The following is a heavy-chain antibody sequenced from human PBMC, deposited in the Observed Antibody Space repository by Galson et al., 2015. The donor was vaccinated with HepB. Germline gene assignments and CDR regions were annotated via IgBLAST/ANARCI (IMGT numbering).Heavy chain of an antibody. CDR3: ARASSGYIDS. D-gene: IGHD3-22*01. V-gene: IGHV3-74*03. CDR1: GFIFSSYW. CDR2: SSGDGGIT. J-gene: IGHJ4*02. Sequence: SLRLSCAASGFIFSSYWMHRVRQAPGKGLVWVARSSGDGGITTYAGSVKGRFAISRDNAKNTLYLEMNSLRAEDTAVYYCARASSGYIDSWGQGTLLTVSS.